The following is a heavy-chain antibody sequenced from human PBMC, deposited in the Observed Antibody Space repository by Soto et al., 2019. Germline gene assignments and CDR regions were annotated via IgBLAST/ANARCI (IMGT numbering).Heavy chain of an antibody. D-gene: IGHD6-6*01. CDR2: NNPNSGGT. CDR1: GYTFTGYY. Sequence: ASVKVSCKASGYTFTGYYMHWVRQAPGQGLEWMGWNNPNSGGTNYAQKFQGWVTMTRDTSISTAYMELSRLRSDDTAVYYCARAEIAARFLFDYWGQGTLVTAPQ. CDR3: ARAEIAARFLFDY. J-gene: IGHJ4*02. V-gene: IGHV1-2*04.